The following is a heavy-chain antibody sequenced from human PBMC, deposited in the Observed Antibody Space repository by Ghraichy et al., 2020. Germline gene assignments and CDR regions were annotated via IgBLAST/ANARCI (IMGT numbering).Heavy chain of an antibody. CDR2: IYGSGST. J-gene: IGHJ5*02. Sequence: ETLSLTCTVSGGSITNYYWSWIRQPPGKGLEWIGYIYGSGSTNYNPSLKSRVTISVDTSKTQLSLRLNSVTAADTAVYYCARGNWFDPWGQGTLVTVSS. CDR3: ARGNWFDP. V-gene: IGHV4-59*01. CDR1: GGSITNYY.